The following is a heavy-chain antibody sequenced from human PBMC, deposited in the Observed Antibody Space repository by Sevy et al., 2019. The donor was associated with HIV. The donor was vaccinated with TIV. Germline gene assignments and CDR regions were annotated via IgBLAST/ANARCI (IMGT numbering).Heavy chain of an antibody. CDR2: IYYSGST. Sequence: SETLSLTCTVSGGSISSGGYYWSWIRQHPGKGLEWIGYIYYSGSTYYNPSLKSRVTISVDTSKNQFSLKLSSVTAADTAAYYCARGAPREYSSSSGYYFDYWGQGTLVTVSS. CDR1: GGSISSGGYY. V-gene: IGHV4-31*03. D-gene: IGHD6-6*01. J-gene: IGHJ4*02. CDR3: ARGAPREYSSSSGYYFDY.